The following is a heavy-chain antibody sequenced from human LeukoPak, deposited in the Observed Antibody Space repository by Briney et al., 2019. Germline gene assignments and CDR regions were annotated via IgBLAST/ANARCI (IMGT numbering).Heavy chain of an antibody. CDR3: AKSYTYGWASYYNHYDY. Sequence: GGSLRLSCAASGFTFNNYAMNWVRQAPGKGLEWISSISSSDVNTYNADSVKGGFNIASDNPENTLYLQMNSLRVEDTAVYYCAKSYTYGWASYYNHYDYGGQGPLVTVSS. CDR2: ISSSDVNT. V-gene: IGHV3-23*01. CDR1: GFTFNNYA. J-gene: IGHJ4*02. D-gene: IGHD3-10*01.